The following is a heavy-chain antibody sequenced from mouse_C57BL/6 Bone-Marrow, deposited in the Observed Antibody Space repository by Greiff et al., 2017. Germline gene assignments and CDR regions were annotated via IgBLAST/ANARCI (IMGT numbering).Heavy chain of an antibody. CDR1: GYTFTDSN. CDR3: ARRNDYLDY. J-gene: IGHJ2*01. Sequence: VQLQQSGPELVKPGASVKIPCKASGYTFTDSNMAWVKQSHGKSLEWIGDINPNNGGTIYNQKCKGKATLTVDKSSSTAYMELRSLTSEDTAVYYCARRNDYLDYWGQGTTLTVSS. V-gene: IGHV1-18*01. CDR2: INPNNGGT. D-gene: IGHD2-3*01.